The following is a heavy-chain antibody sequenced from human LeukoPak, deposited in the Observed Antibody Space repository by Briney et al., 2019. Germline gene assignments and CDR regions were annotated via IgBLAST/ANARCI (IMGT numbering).Heavy chain of an antibody. V-gene: IGHV3-33*08. J-gene: IGHJ4*02. CDR2: IWHDGSNK. CDR3: ANNFDY. Sequence: SGGSLRLSCAASGFTVSSNYMSWVRQAPGKGLEWVAVIWHDGSNKYYADSVKGRFTISRDNSKNTLYLQMNSLRAEDTAVYYCANNFDYWGQGTLVTVSS. CDR1: GFTVSSNY.